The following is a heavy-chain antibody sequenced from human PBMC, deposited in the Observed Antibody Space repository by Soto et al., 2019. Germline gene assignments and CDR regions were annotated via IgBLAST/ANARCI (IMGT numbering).Heavy chain of an antibody. J-gene: IGHJ4*02. Sequence: GGSLRLSCAASGFTFSSYGMHWVRQAPGKGLEWVAVISYDGSNKYYADSVKGRFTISRDNSKNTLYLQMNSLRAEDTAVYYCAKQGPPYIVVVVAAYYFDYWGQGTLVTVSS. CDR3: AKQGPPYIVVVVAAYYFDY. CDR1: GFTFSSYG. V-gene: IGHV3-30*18. D-gene: IGHD2-15*01. CDR2: ISYDGSNK.